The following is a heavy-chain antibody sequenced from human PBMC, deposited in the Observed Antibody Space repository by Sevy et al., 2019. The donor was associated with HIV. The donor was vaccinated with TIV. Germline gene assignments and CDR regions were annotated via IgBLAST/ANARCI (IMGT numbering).Heavy chain of an antibody. V-gene: IGHV3-33*06. CDR1: GFTFSSYG. CDR3: AKTLQKLPFHPHYFDY. J-gene: IGHJ4*02. CDR2: IWYDGSNK. D-gene: IGHD2-21*02. Sequence: GGSLRLSCAASGFTFSSYGMHWVRQAPGKGLEWVAVIWYDGSNKYYADSVKGRFTISRDVSKGTLYLQMNSLTAEDTAIFYCAKTLQKLPFHPHYFDYWGQGTLVTVSS.